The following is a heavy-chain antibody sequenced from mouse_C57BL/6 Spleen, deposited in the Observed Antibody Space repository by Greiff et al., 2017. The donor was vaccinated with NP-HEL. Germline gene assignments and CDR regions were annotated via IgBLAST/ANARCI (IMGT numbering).Heavy chain of an antibody. D-gene: IGHD1-1*01. CDR3: ARRRDYGSSYDAMDY. J-gene: IGHJ4*01. CDR2: IYPRSGNT. V-gene: IGHV1-81*01. Sequence: QVQLKQSGAELARPGASVKLSCKASGYTFTSYGISWVKQRTGQGLEWIGEIYPRSGNTYYNEKFKGKATLTADKSSSTAYMELRSLTSEDSAVYFCARRRDYGSSYDAMDYWGQGTSVTVSS. CDR1: GYTFTSYG.